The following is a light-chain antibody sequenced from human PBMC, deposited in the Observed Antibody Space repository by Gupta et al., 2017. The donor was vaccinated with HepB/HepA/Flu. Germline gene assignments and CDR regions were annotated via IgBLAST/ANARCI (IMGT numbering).Light chain of an antibody. J-gene: IGKJ3*01. CDR1: QSITTW. V-gene: IGKV1-5*03. Sequence: DIQMTQSPSTLSASVGDRVTITCRASQSITTWLAWYQQKPGKAPKLLMYKASSLESGVPSRFGGSGSGTEFTLTISSLQPDDFATYYCQHYNNYLFTFGPGTKVDIK. CDR3: QHYNNYLFT. CDR2: KAS.